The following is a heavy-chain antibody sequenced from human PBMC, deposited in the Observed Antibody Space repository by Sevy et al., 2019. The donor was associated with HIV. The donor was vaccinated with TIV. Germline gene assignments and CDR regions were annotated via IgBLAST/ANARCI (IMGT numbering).Heavy chain of an antibody. D-gene: IGHD6-25*01. J-gene: IGHJ3*02. Sequence: GGCLRLSCAASGFTFSSYDMRWVRQATGKGLEWVSAIGTAGDTYYPGSVKGRFTISRENAKNSLYLQMNSLRAGDTAVYYCASSGPGGAFDIWGQGTMVTVSS. CDR1: GFTFSSYD. CDR2: IGTAGDT. V-gene: IGHV3-13*01. CDR3: ASSGPGGAFDI.